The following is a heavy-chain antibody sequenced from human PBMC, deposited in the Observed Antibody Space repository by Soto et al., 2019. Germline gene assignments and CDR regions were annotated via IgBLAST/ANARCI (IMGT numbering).Heavy chain of an antibody. Sequence: SETLSLTCTVSGGSISSYYWSWIRQPPGKGLEWIGYIYYSGSTNYNPSLKSRVTISVDTSKNQFSLKLSSVTAADTAVYYCARGSYCSSTSCYVSGGDWFDPWGQGTLVTVSS. CDR1: GGSISSYY. V-gene: IGHV4-59*01. CDR2: IYYSGST. CDR3: ARGSYCSSTSCYVSGGDWFDP. J-gene: IGHJ5*02. D-gene: IGHD2-2*01.